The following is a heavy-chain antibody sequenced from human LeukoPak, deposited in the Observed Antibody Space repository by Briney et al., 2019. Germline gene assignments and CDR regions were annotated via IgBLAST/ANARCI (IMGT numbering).Heavy chain of an antibody. CDR3: ASHGSSGHDPLT. V-gene: IGHV4-59*08. CDR1: GGPISTYY. J-gene: IGHJ4*02. D-gene: IGHD5-12*01. CDR2: TDSTASI. Sequence: SEPLSLTCAVSGGPISTYYWNWIRRPPGRELQWLGYTDSTASISCNPSPKSRVTTSLDTSKSQFSLRLPSVTDADTAVYYCASHGSSGHDPLTWGQGTLVTVSS.